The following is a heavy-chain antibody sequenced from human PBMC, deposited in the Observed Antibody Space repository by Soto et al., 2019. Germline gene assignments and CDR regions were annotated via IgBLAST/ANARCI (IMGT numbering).Heavy chain of an antibody. CDR1: GFTFNDAW. Sequence: GGSLRLSCAASGFTFNDAWMSWVRQAPGKGLEWVGRIKSKSDGGTTDYAAPVKGRFIISRDDSKNTLFLQVNSLKAEDTAVYYCTTRIPGTIGFDHWGQGTLVTVSS. CDR2: IKSKSDGGTT. CDR3: TTRIPGTIGFDH. V-gene: IGHV3-15*01. D-gene: IGHD1-20*01. J-gene: IGHJ4*02.